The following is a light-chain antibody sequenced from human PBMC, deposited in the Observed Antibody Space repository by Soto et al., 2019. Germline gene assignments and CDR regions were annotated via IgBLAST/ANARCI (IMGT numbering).Light chain of an antibody. V-gene: IGLV1-40*01. J-gene: IGLJ3*02. CDR3: QSYDRSLSGV. CDR2: GNS. CDR1: SSNIGAGYD. Sequence: QSVLTQPPSVSGAPGQRVTISCTGSSSNIGAGYDVHWYQQLPGTALKLLIYGNSNRPSGVPDRFSGSKSGTSASLAITGLQAEDEADYYCQSYDRSLSGVFGGGTKLTVL.